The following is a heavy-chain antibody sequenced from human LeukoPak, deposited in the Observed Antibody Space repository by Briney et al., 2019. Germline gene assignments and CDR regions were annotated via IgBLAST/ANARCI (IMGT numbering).Heavy chain of an antibody. CDR1: GYTFTGYY. J-gene: IGHJ4*02. CDR2: INPNSGGT. V-gene: IGHV1-2*02. CDR3: VREHGGNSGFDY. Sequence: ASVKVSCKASGYTFTGYYMHWVRQAPGQGLEWMGWINPNSGGTNYALKFQGRVTVTRDTSINTAYVELRGLTSDDTAVYYCVREHGGNSGFDYWGQGTLVTVSS. D-gene: IGHD4-23*01.